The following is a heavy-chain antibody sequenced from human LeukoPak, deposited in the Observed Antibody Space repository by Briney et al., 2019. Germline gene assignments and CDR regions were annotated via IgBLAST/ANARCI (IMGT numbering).Heavy chain of an antibody. Sequence: ASVKVSCKASAYTFTNFDINWVRQATGQGLEWMGWMNPNSGNKGYAQKFQGRVTMTMNTSITTAYMELSSLRSEDTAVYYCARGPQWRSDYYYMDVWGRGTTVTVSS. CDR1: AYTFTNFD. CDR3: ARGPQWRSDYYYMDV. J-gene: IGHJ6*03. V-gene: IGHV1-8*01. CDR2: MNPNSGNK. D-gene: IGHD6-19*01.